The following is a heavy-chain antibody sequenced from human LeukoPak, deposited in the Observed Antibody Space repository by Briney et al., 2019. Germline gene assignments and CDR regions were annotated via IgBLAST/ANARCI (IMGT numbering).Heavy chain of an antibody. CDR3: ARGEYGSAWPNIDY. V-gene: IGHV3-74*01. CDR2: INTDGSST. D-gene: IGHD6-19*01. J-gene: IGHJ4*02. Sequence: GGSLRLSCAASGFTFSSYWMHWVRQAPGKGLVWVSRINTDGSSTTYADSVKGRFTFSRDNAKNTLLLQMNSLRTEDTAVYYCARGEYGSAWPNIDYWGQGTLVTVSS. CDR1: GFTFSSYW.